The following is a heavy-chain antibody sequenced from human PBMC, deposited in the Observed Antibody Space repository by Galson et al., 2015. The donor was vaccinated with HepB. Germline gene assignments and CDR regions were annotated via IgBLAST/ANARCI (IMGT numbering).Heavy chain of an antibody. CDR1: GFPFSPYT. V-gene: IGHV3-21*01. D-gene: IGHD2-21*01. Sequence: SLRLSCAASGFPFSPYTMNWVRQAPGKGLEWVSSISTSSTYIYYADSLKGRFTISRDDAKNSLYLQMNSLRAEDTAVYYCARGGGFCGGDCFGIDYWGQGALVTVSS. CDR3: ARGGGFCGGDCFGIDY. J-gene: IGHJ4*02. CDR2: ISTSSTYI.